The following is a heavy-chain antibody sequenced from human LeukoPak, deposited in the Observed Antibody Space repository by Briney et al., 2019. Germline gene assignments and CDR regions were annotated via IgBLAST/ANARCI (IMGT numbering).Heavy chain of an antibody. Sequence: SETLSLTCAVSGGSFSGYYWSWIRQPPGKGLEWIGEINHSGSTNYNPSLKSRVTISVDTSKNQFSLKLSSVTAADTAVYYCAREWGGSYYHDAFDIWGQGTMVTVSS. V-gene: IGHV4-34*01. D-gene: IGHD1-26*01. J-gene: IGHJ3*02. CDR3: AREWGGSYYHDAFDI. CDR1: GGSFSGYY. CDR2: INHSGST.